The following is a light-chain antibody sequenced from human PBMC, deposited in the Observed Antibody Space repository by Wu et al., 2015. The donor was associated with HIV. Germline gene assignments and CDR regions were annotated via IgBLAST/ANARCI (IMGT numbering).Light chain of an antibody. J-gene: IGKJ4*01. V-gene: IGKV1-39*01. Sequence: DIQMTQSPSSLSASVGDRVTITCRASQSISNHLNWYQQKPGKAPKPLIYVASNLQSGVPSRFSGSGSGTDFALIISSLQPEDFATYYCQQSHSVPLTFGGGTKVEIK. CDR1: QSISNH. CDR3: QQSHSVPLT. CDR2: VAS.